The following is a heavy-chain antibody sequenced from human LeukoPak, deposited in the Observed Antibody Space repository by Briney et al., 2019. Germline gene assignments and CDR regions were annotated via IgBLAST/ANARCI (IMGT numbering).Heavy chain of an antibody. Sequence: GGSLRLSCAVSGFAFGSEAMSWVRLSPARGLEWVASISPGGGTTYYADYVKGRFTISRDNSKNTLYLQINSLRAEDTAVYYCARRGDCYSETHCVFDYWGQGTLVTVSS. V-gene: IGHV3-23*01. CDR2: ISPGGGTT. J-gene: IGHJ4*02. D-gene: IGHD2-21*02. CDR1: GFAFGSEA. CDR3: ARRGDCYSETHCVFDY.